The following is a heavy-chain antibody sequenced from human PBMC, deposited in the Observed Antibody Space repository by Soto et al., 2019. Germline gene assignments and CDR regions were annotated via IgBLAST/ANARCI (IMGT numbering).Heavy chain of an antibody. V-gene: IGHV1-46*03. CDR3: AREDEADYGDYAWFDP. CDR2: INPSGGST. CDR1: GYTFTSYY. Sequence: QVQLVQSGAEVKKPGASVKVSCEASGYTFTSYYMHWVRQAPGQGLEWMGIINPSGGSTSYAQKFQGRVTMTRDTSTSTVYMELSSLRSEDTAVYYCAREDEADYGDYAWFDPWGQGTLVTVSS. D-gene: IGHD4-17*01. J-gene: IGHJ5*02.